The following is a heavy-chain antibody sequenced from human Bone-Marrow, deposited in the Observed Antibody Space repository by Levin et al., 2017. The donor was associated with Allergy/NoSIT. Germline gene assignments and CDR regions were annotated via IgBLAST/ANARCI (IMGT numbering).Heavy chain of an antibody. CDR2: ISYDESKK. CDR1: RSTFSSYA. V-gene: IGHV3-30*03. D-gene: IGHD1-26*01. Sequence: PGGSLRLSCAASRSTFSSYAFHWVRQAPGKGLEWVAVISYDESKKYYTDSVKGRFTVSRDNSKNTLYLQMNSLRAEDTAVYYCAEGGSYLFELIPFNFWGQGTLVTVSS. CDR3: AEGGSYLFELIPFNF. J-gene: IGHJ1*01.